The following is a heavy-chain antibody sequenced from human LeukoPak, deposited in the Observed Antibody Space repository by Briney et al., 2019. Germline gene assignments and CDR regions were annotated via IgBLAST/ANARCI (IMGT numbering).Heavy chain of an antibody. Sequence: GGSLRLSCAASGFTFSSYWMHWVRQAPGKGLVWVSRINTDGRSTSYGDSVKGRFTISRDNAKNTLYMQMNSLRAEDTAVYYCARRGTYDILHAIDYWGQGTLVAVSS. J-gene: IGHJ4*02. CDR1: GFTFSSYW. V-gene: IGHV3-74*01. CDR3: ARRGTYDILHAIDY. CDR2: INTDGRST. D-gene: IGHD3-9*01.